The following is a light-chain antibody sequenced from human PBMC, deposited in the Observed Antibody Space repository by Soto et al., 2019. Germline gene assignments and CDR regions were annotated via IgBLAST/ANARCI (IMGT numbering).Light chain of an antibody. CDR1: QGISIY. CDR3: QHYNNWPLT. Sequence: AVRMNQSPSSLSAYPGDRVTMTCRASQGISIYLAWYQQKPGKAPKLLIYAASTLQSGVPSRFSGSGSGTEFTLTISSLQSEDFAVYYCQHYNNWPLTFGGGTNV. J-gene: IGKJ4*01. CDR2: AAS. V-gene: IGKV1-8*01.